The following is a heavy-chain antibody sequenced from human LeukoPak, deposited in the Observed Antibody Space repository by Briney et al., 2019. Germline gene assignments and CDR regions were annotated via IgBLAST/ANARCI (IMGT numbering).Heavy chain of an antibody. CDR3: ARVPRYDSSGYYYRWFDP. V-gene: IGHV4-34*01. D-gene: IGHD3-22*01. CDR2: INHSGST. CDR1: GGSISSYY. J-gene: IGHJ5*02. Sequence: SETLSLTCTVSGGSISSYYWSWIRQPPGKGLEWIGEINHSGSTNYNPSLKSRVTISVDTSKNQFSLKLSSVTAADTAVYYCARVPRYDSSGYYYRWFDPWGQGTLVTVSS.